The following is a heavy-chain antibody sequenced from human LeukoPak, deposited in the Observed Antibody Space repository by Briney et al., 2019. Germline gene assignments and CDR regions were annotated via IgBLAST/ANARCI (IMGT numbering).Heavy chain of an antibody. CDR3: NTAYIDSRP. J-gene: IGHJ5*02. D-gene: IGHD5-18*01. Sequence: GGSLRLSCAASGFTFSSYAMHWVRQAPGKGLEWVAVISYDGSNKYYADSVKGRFTISRDNSKNTLYLQMNSLKTEDTAVYYCNTAYIDSRPWGQGTLVTVSS. V-gene: IGHV3-30-3*01. CDR2: ISYDGSNK. CDR1: GFTFSSYA.